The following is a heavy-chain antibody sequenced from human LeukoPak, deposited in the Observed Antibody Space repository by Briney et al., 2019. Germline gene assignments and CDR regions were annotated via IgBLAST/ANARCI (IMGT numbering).Heavy chain of an antibody. CDR2: IYYSDSGKM. J-gene: IGHJ3*02. Sequence: TSETLSLTCTVPGGSISRSIYYWGWIRQPPGKGLQWIGSIYYSDSGKMYYNPSLKSRVTISADTSKNQFSLKVSSVTAADSAVYYCARRPPALGAFDIWGQGTMVTVSS. CDR1: GGSISRSIYY. CDR3: ARRPPALGAFDI. V-gene: IGHV4-39*01.